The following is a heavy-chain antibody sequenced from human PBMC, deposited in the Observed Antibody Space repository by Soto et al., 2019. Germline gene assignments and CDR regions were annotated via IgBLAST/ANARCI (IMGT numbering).Heavy chain of an antibody. Sequence: GESLKISCKGSGYSFTSYWIGWVRQMPGKGLEWMGIIYPGDSDTRYSPSFQGQVTISADKSISTAYLQWSSLKASDTAMYYCARRGFGELLTEYYYYGMDVWGQGTTVTVSS. CDR2: IYPGDSDT. CDR3: ARRGFGELLTEYYYYGMDV. J-gene: IGHJ6*02. D-gene: IGHD3-10*01. V-gene: IGHV5-51*01. CDR1: GYSFTSYW.